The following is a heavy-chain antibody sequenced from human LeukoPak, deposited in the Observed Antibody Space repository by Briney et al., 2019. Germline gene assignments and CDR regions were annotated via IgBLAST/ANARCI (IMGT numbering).Heavy chain of an antibody. CDR1: GFTFTEYG. J-gene: IGHJ3*02. CDR2: IRHDGSIK. D-gene: IGHD3/OR15-3a*01. V-gene: IGHV3-30*02. CDR3: AKPLLDYLAYESFHI. Sequence: GGSLRLSCVASGFTFTEYGMHWVRQAPGRGLEWVTFIRHDGSIKYYSDSVKGRFTISRDNSNSTLHLQMNSLRPEDTAVYYCAKPLLDYLAYESFHIWGQGTKVTVSS.